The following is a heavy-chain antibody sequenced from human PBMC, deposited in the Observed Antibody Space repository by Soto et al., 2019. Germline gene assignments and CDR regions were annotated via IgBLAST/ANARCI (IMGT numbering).Heavy chain of an antibody. CDR3: ARVGVLYWYFDL. D-gene: IGHD3-16*01. V-gene: IGHV1-3*01. J-gene: IGHJ2*01. CDR2: INAGNGNT. Sequence: QVQLVQSGAEVKKPGASVKVSCKASGYNFTNYAMHWVRQAPGQRLEWMGWINAGNGNTKYSQKFQGRVTITRDTAASTAYMELSIVRSEDKAVYYCARVGVLYWYFDLWGRGTLVPGSS. CDR1: GYNFTNYA.